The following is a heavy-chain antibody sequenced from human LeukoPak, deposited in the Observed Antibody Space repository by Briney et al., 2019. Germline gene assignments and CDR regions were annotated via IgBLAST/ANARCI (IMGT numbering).Heavy chain of an antibody. D-gene: IGHD3-10*01. CDR3: ASYYASGVSAYNYYGMDV. V-gene: IGHV4-38-2*01. CDR2: MSHNRGT. CDR1: GYSISSGYY. J-gene: IGHJ6*04. Sequence: SETLSLTCAVSGYSISSGYYWGWIRQPPGKGLEWIGSMSHNRGTYYNPSLKSRVTISMDTSKNQFSLRLTSVTAADTAVYYCASYYASGVSAYNYYGMDVWGKGTTVTVSS.